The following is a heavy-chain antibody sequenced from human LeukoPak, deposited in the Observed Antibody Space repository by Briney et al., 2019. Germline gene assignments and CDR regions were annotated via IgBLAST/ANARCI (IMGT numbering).Heavy chain of an antibody. Sequence: GGSLRLSCTAPGFPFNAYNIHWIRQSPGRGLEWVSFIRNDETEIHYADFAKGRFTISRDRSKNSVYLQMNSLRPDDTALYYCAKDGGRYRFDFWGQGTMVTVSS. J-gene: IGHJ4*02. CDR1: GFPFNAYN. V-gene: IGHV3-30*02. CDR3: AKDGGRYRFDF. CDR2: IRNDETEI. D-gene: IGHD3-16*02.